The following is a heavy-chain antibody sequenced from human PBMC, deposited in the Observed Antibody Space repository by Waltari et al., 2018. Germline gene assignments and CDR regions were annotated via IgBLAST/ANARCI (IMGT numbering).Heavy chain of an antibody. J-gene: IGHJ4*02. D-gene: IGHD3-22*01. Sequence: QVQLVQSGAEVKKPGASVKVSCKASGYSFTDYYIHWVRQAPGQGLEWRGWIKPNSGGTNCAQKFQDRVTMTRDTSIRTASMELTRLRSDDTAVYYCARGDSWHIDYWGQGTLVTVSS. CDR2: IKPNSGGT. CDR3: ARGDSWHIDY. V-gene: IGHV1-2*02. CDR1: GYSFTDYY.